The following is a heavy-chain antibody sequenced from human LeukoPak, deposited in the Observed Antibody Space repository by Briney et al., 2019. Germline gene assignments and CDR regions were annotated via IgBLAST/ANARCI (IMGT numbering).Heavy chain of an antibody. CDR3: ARIGYNHYFDY. CDR1: GYTFTDHY. D-gene: IGHD5-24*01. Sequence: ASVKVSCKASGYTFTDHYLHWVRQAPGQGLEWMGWINPNSGGTNYAQTSQGRVTMTRDTSITTAYLELSRLRSDDTAVYYCARIGYNHYFDYWGQGTLVTVSS. J-gene: IGHJ4*02. CDR2: INPNSGGT. V-gene: IGHV1-2*02.